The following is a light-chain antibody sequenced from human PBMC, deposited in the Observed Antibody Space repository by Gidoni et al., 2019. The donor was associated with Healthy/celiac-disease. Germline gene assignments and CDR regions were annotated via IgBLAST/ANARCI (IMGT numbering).Light chain of an antibody. V-gene: IGKV2-28*01. CDR1: QSLLHSNGYNY. J-gene: IGKJ3*01. CDR2: LGS. CDR3: MQALQTPPWT. Sequence: DIVMTQSPLSLPVTPGEPASISCRSSQSLLHSNGYNYLDWYLQKPGQSPQLLIYLGSNRASGVPDRFSGSGSCTDFTLKISRVEAEDVGVYYCMQALQTPPWTFGPGTKVDIK.